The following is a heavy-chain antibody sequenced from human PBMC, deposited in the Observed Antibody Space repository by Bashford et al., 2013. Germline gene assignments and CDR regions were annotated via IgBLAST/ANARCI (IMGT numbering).Heavy chain of an antibody. J-gene: IGHJ6*02. D-gene: IGHD3-10*01. Sequence: TNYNPSLKSRVTISVDTSKNQFSLKLSSVTAADTAVYYCASYMVRGMGMDVWGQGTTVTVSS. CDR3: ASYMVRGMGMDV. V-gene: IGHV4-34*01. CDR2: T.